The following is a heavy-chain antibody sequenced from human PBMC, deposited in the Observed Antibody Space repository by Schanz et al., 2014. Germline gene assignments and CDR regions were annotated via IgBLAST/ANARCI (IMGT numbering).Heavy chain of an antibody. J-gene: IGHJ4*02. CDR3: AKDSTHIDIGLVPTASDY. CDR1: GFTFSKYW. Sequence: EVQLVESGGGLVQPGGSLRLSCGGSGFTFSKYWMSWVRQAPGKGLEWVANIKQDGSEKYYVDAVKGRFTISRDNAKNSMYLHMKSLRGEDTAVYYGAKDSTHIDIGLVPTASDYWGQGTLVTVSS. D-gene: IGHD2-2*01. CDR2: IKQDGSEK. V-gene: IGHV3-7*01.